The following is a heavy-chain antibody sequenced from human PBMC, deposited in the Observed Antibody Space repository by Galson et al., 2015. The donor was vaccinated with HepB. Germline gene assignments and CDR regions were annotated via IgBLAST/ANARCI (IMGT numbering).Heavy chain of an antibody. D-gene: IGHD2-15*01. CDR1: GFTFSNAW. CDR3: TTDLAVGYCSGGSCYSGAGRGRFDY. Sequence: LRLSCAASGFTFSNAWMSWVRQAPGKGLEWVGRIKSKTDGGTTDYAAPVKGRFTISRDDSKNTLYLQMNSLKTEDTAVYYCTTDLAVGYCSGGSCYSGAGRGRFDYWGQGTLVTVSS. CDR2: IKSKTDGGTT. V-gene: IGHV3-15*01. J-gene: IGHJ4*02.